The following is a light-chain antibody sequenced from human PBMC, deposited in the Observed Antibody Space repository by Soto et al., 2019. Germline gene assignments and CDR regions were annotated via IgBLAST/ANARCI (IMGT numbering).Light chain of an antibody. CDR1: SSNIGAGYD. CDR2: ANS. CDR3: QSYDSSLSGFYV. V-gene: IGLV1-40*01. J-gene: IGLJ1*01. Sequence: QSVLTQPPSVSGAPGQRVTISCTGSSSNIGAGYDVHWYQQLPGGAPKLLIYANSNWPSGVPDRFSGSRSGTSASLAITGLQAEDEADYSCQSYDSSLSGFYVFGTGTKVTVL.